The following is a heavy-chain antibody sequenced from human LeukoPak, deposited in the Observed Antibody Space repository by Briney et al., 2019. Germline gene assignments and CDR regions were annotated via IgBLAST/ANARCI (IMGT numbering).Heavy chain of an antibody. V-gene: IGHV4-59*12. CDR1: GVSISSYH. Sequence: SETLSLTCTVSGVSISSYHWSWIRQPQVKGLEWIGYIFNSGSTNYNPSLKSRVTISVDTSKNQVSLKLSSVTAADTAVYYCASESRIAVAGTFDYWGQGTLVTVSS. J-gene: IGHJ4*02. CDR3: ASESRIAVAGTFDY. D-gene: IGHD6-19*01. CDR2: IFNSGST.